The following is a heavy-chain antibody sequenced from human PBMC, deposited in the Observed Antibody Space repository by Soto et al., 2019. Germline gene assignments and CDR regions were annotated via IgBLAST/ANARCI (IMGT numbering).Heavy chain of an antibody. D-gene: IGHD2-15*01. CDR2: IYHSGST. V-gene: IGHV4-30-2*01. CDR3: ARATCSGGSCYSVDY. Sequence: QLQLQESGSGLVKPSQTLSLTCAVSGGSISSGGYSWSWIRQPPGKGLEWIGYIYHSGSTYYNPSLKSRVTISVDRYKNQFSLKLSSVTAADTAVYYCARATCSGGSCYSVDYWGQGTLVTVSS. CDR1: GGSISSGGYS. J-gene: IGHJ4*02.